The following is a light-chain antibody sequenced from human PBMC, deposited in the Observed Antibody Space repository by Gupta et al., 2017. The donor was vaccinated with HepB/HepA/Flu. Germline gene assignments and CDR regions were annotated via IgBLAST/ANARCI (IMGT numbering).Light chain of an antibody. V-gene: IGKV3-20*01. CDR1: QSVNSNY. CDR3: QQYNSSPPRWT. J-gene: IGKJ1*01. CDR2: GAS. Sequence: EIVLTQSPGTLSLSPGERATLSCRASQSVNSNYLAWYQQKPGQAPRLLIYGASTRATGIPDRFSGSESGSDFTLTISRLEPEDFAVYYCQQYNSSPPRWTFSQGTKVEVK.